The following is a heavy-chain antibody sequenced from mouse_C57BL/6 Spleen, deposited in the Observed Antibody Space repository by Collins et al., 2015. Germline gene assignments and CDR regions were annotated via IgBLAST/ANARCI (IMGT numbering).Heavy chain of an antibody. V-gene: IGHV1-50*01. CDR1: GYTFTSYW. CDR3: ARGRLGPYFDY. Sequence: QVQLQQPGAELVKPGTSVKLSCKASGYTFTSYWLQWVKQRPGQGLEWIGEIDPSDTDTNYNQKFKGKATLTVDTSSGTAYMQLNSLTSEDSAVYYCARGRLGPYFDYWGQGTTLTVSS. CDR2: IDPSDTDT. J-gene: IGHJ2*01. D-gene: IGHD4-1*01.